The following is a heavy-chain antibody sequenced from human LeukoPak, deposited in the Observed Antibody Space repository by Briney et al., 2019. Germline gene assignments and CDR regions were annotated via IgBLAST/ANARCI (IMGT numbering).Heavy chain of an antibody. D-gene: IGHD3-22*01. V-gene: IGHV5-51*01. CDR2: IYPGDSDT. Sequence: GESLKIPCKGSGYSFTSYWIGWVRQMPGKGLEWMGIIYPGDSDTRYSPSFQGQVTISADKSISTAYLQWSSLKASDTAMYYCARLGGSYDSTRGGGMDVWGQGTTVTVSS. CDR1: GYSFTSYW. CDR3: ARLGGSYDSTRGGGMDV. J-gene: IGHJ6*02.